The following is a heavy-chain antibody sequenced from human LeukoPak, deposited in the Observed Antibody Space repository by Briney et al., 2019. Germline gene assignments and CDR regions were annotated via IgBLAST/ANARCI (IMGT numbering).Heavy chain of an antibody. Sequence: RASVKVSCKASGGTFSSYAISWARQAPGQGLEWMGRIIPIFGTANYAQKFQGRVTITTDESTSTAYMELSSLRSEDTAVYYCARDMEMATTESWGQGTLVTVSS. CDR1: GGTFSSYA. V-gene: IGHV1-69*05. D-gene: IGHD5-24*01. J-gene: IGHJ5*02. CDR2: IIPIFGTA. CDR3: ARDMEMATTES.